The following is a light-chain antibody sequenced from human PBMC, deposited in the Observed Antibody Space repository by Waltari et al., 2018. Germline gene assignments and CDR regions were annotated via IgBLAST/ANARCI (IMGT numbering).Light chain of an antibody. Sequence: SSELTQDPAVSVALGQTVSIPCQGDSLRRYYANWYQQRPGQAPILILYGQDNRPSGIPDRFSGSTSGNTASLTITGAQAEDEADYYCLSRDTTSTRVFGGGTRLTV. J-gene: IGLJ3*02. CDR1: SLRRYY. CDR2: GQD. CDR3: LSRDTTSTRV. V-gene: IGLV3-19*01.